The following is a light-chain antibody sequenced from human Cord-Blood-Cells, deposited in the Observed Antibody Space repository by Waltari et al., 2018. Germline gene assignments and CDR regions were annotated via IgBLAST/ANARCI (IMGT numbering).Light chain of an antibody. J-gene: IGLJ1*01. CDR1: SSDVGGYTY. Sequence: QSALTQPASVSGSPRPSITICCTGTSSDVGGYTYVSCYQQHPGKAPKLMIYDVSNRPSGVSNRFSGSKSGNTASLTISGLQAEDEADYYCSSYTSSSTLVFGTGTKVTVL. CDR3: SSYTSSSTLV. V-gene: IGLV2-14*01. CDR2: DVS.